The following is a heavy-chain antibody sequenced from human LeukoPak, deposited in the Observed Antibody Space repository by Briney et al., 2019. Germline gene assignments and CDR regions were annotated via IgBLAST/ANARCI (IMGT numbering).Heavy chain of an antibody. CDR2: ISSSGSTI. CDR3: ARKASYYYDSSGYYP. Sequence: GGSLRLSCAASGFTVSSNYMSWVRQAPGKGLEWVSYISSSGSTIYYADSVKGRFTISRDNAKNSLYLQMNSLRAEDTAVYYCARKASYYYDSSGYYPWGQGTLVTVSS. J-gene: IGHJ5*02. V-gene: IGHV3-11*01. D-gene: IGHD3-22*01. CDR1: GFTVSSNY.